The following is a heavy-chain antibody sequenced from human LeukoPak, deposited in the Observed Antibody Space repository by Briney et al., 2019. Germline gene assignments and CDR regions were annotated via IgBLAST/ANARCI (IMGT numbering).Heavy chain of an antibody. CDR3: AREEYSGSYYFDY. V-gene: IGHV3-21*01. D-gene: IGHD1-26*01. CDR2: ISSDSSYI. CDR1: GFTFSSLA. Sequence: GGSLRLSCVASGFTFSSLAMNWVRQAPGKGLEWVSSISSDSSYIDYADSVKGRFTISRDNARNSLYLQMNNLRAEDTAVYFCAREEYSGSYYFDYWGQGTLVTVSS. J-gene: IGHJ4*02.